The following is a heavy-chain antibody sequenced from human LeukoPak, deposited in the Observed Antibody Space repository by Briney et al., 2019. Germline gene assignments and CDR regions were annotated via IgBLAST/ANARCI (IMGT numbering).Heavy chain of an antibody. V-gene: IGHV3-48*04. CDR3: AKRGVVIRVILVGFHKEAYYFES. CDR2: VSRRSNTI. D-gene: IGHD3/OR15-3a*01. Sequence: GGSLRLSCAASGFTLSSHSMNWVRQAPGKGLEWIAYVSRRSNTIVYADSVKGRFTISRDDPKNSLYLQMNSLRAEDTAVYFCAKRGVVIRVILVGFHKEAYYFESWGQGALVTVSS. CDR1: GFTLSSHS. J-gene: IGHJ4*02.